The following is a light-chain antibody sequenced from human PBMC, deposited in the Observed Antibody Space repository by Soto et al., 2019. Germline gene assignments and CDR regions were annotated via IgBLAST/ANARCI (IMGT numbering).Light chain of an antibody. CDR1: QSISSW. CDR3: HPYNCYLWT. Sequence: DIQMTQSPSTLSASVGDRVTITCRASQSISSWLAWYQQKPGKGPKLLIYKASSFDSGVPLRFSGCGSGSDFTLSITALQPDSFATYDCHPYNCYLWTFGQGTKVEIK. J-gene: IGKJ1*01. V-gene: IGKV1-5*03. CDR2: KAS.